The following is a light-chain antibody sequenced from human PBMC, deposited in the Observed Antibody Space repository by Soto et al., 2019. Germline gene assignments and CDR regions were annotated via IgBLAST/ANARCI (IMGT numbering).Light chain of an antibody. J-gene: IGKJ5*01. CDR2: GAS. CDR3: QQRRSWQVT. CDR1: QSVSSN. V-gene: IGKV3-15*01. Sequence: EIVMTQSPATLSVSPGERATLSCRASQSVSSNLAWYQQKPGQAPRILVYGASTRPTGIPNRLSGSGSGTNLNLTISSLEPEDFAVYYCQQRRSWQVTFGQGTRLEIK.